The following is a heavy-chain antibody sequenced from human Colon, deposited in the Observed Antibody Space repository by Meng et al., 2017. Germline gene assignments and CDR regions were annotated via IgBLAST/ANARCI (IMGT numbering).Heavy chain of an antibody. J-gene: IGHJ6*02. CDR3: AKDRVSLFYYYYGLDV. CDR1: GFSFNSYV. V-gene: IGHV3-23*01. Sequence: GESLKISCAASGFSFNSYVMSWVRQAPGKGLEWVAAISGTGGTTFYADSVKGRFTISRDNSKNTLYLQLNSLRAEDTAVYYCAKDRVSLFYYYYGLDVWGQGTMVTVSS. CDR2: ISGTGGTT.